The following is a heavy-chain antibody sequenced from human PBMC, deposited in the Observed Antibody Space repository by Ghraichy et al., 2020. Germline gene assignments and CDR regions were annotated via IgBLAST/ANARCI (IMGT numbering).Heavy chain of an antibody. V-gene: IGHV4-59*01. CDR3: AGARGPYYFDY. J-gene: IGHJ4*02. Sequence: SETLSLTCTVSGGSISSYYWCWIRQPPGKGLEWIGYIYYSESTNYYPSLTSRVTISVDTSKNQFSLKLSSVTAADTAVYYCAGARGPYYFDYWGQGTLVTVSS. CDR2: IYYSEST. CDR1: GGSISSYY. D-gene: IGHD5-24*01.